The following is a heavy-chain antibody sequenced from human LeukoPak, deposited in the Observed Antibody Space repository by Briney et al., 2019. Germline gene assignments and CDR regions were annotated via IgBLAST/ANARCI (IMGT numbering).Heavy chain of an antibody. J-gene: IGHJ6*03. Sequence: PSETLSLTCTVSGGSISSGSYYWSWIRQPAGKGLEWIGRIYTSGSTNYNPSLKSRVTISVDTSKNQFSLKLSSVTAADTAVYYCARGVYCTNGVCYYYYYYMDVWGKGTTVTVPS. V-gene: IGHV4-61*02. CDR3: ARGVYCTNGVCYYYYYYMDV. CDR1: GGSISSGSYY. CDR2: IYTSGST. D-gene: IGHD2-8*01.